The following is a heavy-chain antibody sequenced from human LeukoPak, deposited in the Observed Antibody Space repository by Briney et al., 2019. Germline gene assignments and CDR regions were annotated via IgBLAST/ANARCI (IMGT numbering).Heavy chain of an antibody. CDR3: ASLDTAMGNFDY. V-gene: IGHV4-34*01. CDR1: GGSHSGYY. CDR2: INHSGST. J-gene: IGHJ4*02. Sequence: SDTLSLTCALYGGSHSGYYWSCTPHPPAEGLEGIGEINHSGSTNYNPSLKSRVTISVDTSTNQFSLQLSSVTAADTAVYYCASLDTAMGNFDYWGQGTLVTVSS. D-gene: IGHD5-18*01.